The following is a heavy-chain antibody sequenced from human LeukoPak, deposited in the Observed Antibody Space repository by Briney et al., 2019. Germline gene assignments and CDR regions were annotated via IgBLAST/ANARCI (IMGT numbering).Heavy chain of an antibody. Sequence: SETLSLTCSVSGGSISPYYWSWIRQPPGKGLEWIGEINHSGSTNYNPSLKSRVTISVDTSKNQFSLKLSSVTSADTPVYYCARGGEGYCSGGSCYYGYNWFDPWGQGTLVTVSS. D-gene: IGHD2-15*01. V-gene: IGHV4-34*01. CDR3: ARGGEGYCSGGSCYYGYNWFDP. CDR2: INHSGST. CDR1: GGSISPYY. J-gene: IGHJ5*02.